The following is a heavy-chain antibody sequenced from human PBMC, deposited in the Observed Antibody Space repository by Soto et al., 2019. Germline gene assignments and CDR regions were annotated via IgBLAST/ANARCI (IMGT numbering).Heavy chain of an antibody. D-gene: IGHD4-17*01. V-gene: IGHV4-59*01. Sequence: KASETLSLTCTVSGGSISSYYWSWIRQPPGKGLEWIGYIYYSGSTNYNPSLKSRVTISVDTSKNQFSLKLSSVTAADTAVYYCARDYGGDCFDYWGQGTLVTVSS. J-gene: IGHJ4*02. CDR2: IYYSGST. CDR3: ARDYGGDCFDY. CDR1: GGSISSYY.